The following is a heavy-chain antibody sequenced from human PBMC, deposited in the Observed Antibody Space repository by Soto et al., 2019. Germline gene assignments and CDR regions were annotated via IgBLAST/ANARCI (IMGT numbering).Heavy chain of an antibody. V-gene: IGHV3-30*03. Sequence: QVQLVESGGGVVQPGRSLRLSCAASGFNFGIYALHWVRQPPGKGLEWVAVISYDGSSKYYADSVKGRFTVSRDNSKNTLFLQMNSLRAEDTGVYYCAGHGGNSSMDYWGQGTLATVSS. CDR3: AGHGGNSSMDY. CDR1: GFNFGIYA. J-gene: IGHJ4*02. D-gene: IGHD2-21*02. CDR2: ISYDGSSK.